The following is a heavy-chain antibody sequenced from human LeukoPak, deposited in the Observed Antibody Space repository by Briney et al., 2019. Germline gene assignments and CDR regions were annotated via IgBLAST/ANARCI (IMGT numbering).Heavy chain of an antibody. CDR1: SGSFSNHL. CDR2: ISYSGSA. D-gene: IGHD6-19*01. CDR3: ASGVAVDPDTFDI. V-gene: IGHV4-59*08. J-gene: IGHJ3*02. Sequence: SETLSLTCTVSSGSFSNHLWSWIRQPPGKGLEWIGYISYSGSAHYDPSLKSRVTISADTSKNQFSLKLSSVTAADTAVYYCASGVAVDPDTFDIWGLGTLVTVSS.